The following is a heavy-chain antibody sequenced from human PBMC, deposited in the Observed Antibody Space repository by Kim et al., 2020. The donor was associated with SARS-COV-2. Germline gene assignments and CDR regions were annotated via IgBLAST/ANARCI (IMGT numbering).Heavy chain of an antibody. CDR3: ARQITFGGERAFDI. Sequence: GGSLRLSCAASGFTFSSYGMHWVRQAPGKGLEWVAVIWYDGSNKYYADSVKGRFTISRDNSKNTLYLQMNSLRAEDTAVYYCARQITFGGERAFDIWGQGTMVTVSS. V-gene: IGHV3-33*01. D-gene: IGHD3-16*01. J-gene: IGHJ3*02. CDR1: GFTFSSYG. CDR2: IWYDGSNK.